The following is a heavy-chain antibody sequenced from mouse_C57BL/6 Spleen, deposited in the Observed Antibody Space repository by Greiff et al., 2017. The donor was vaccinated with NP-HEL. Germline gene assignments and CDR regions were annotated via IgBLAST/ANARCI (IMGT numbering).Heavy chain of an antibody. CDR1: GYTFTSYW. Sequence: VQLQQSGAELVKPGASVKLSCKASGYTFTSYWMHWVKQRPGQGLEWIGMIHPNSGSTNYNEKFKSKATLTVDKSSSTAYMQLSSLTSEDSAVYYCARPYYYGSSWFAYWGQGTLVTVSA. J-gene: IGHJ3*01. CDR2: IHPNSGST. D-gene: IGHD1-1*01. V-gene: IGHV1-64*01. CDR3: ARPYYYGSSWFAY.